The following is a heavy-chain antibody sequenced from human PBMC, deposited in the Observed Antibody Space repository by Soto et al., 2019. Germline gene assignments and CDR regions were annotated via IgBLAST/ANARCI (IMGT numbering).Heavy chain of an antibody. Sequence: GGSLRLSCAVSGFSFSTYWMRWVRQDPGKGLTWVSRISGDGSTATYADSVKGRFVISRDNAKNSLYLEMNTLRVDDSGLYYCARGPRVSSTGTGAHWGRGTLVTVSS. CDR2: ISGDGSTA. CDR3: ARGPRVSSTGTGAH. CDR1: GFSFSTYW. J-gene: IGHJ4*02. V-gene: IGHV3-74*01. D-gene: IGHD1-1*01.